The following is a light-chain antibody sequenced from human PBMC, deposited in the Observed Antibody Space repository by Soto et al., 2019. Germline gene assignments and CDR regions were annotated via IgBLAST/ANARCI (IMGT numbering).Light chain of an antibody. CDR2: AAS. Sequence: DIQMTQSPASLSASVGDRVTITCRATQGITTYLNWYQQKPGKAPKLLIHAASTLRSGVPSRFSGGGSGTDFTLTISSLQPEDFAIYYCQQSYTTPRTFVQGTMVEIK. CDR1: QGITTY. V-gene: IGKV1-39*01. CDR3: QQSYTTPRT. J-gene: IGKJ1*01.